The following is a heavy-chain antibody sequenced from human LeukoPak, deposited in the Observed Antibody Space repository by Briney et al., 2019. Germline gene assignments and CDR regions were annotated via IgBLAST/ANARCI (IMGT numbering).Heavy chain of an antibody. Sequence: SETLSLTYTVSIGFIKTYYWSWIRQPPGKGLDWIGYIYYSGSTTYNPSLKSRVTISIDTSKNQFSLKLNSVTAADTAAYYCARDDISGYCVYCGQGTLVTVSS. CDR3: ARDDISGYCVY. J-gene: IGHJ4*02. D-gene: IGHD3-22*01. V-gene: IGHV4-59*01. CDR1: IGFIKTYY. CDR2: IYYSGST.